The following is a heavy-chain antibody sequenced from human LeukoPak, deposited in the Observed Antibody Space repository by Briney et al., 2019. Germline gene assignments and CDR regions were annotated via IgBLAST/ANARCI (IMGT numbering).Heavy chain of an antibody. CDR3: ARDRGYGDYVGAFDI. CDR1: GFSFSDYY. V-gene: IGHV3-11*04. CDR2: ISSSSSTI. D-gene: IGHD4-17*01. Sequence: GGSLRLSCAVSGFSFSDYYMSWIRQPPGKGLEWVSHISSSSSTIYYADSVKGRFTISRDNAKNSLYLQMNSLRDEDTAVYYCARDRGYGDYVGAFDIWGQGTMVTVSS. J-gene: IGHJ3*02.